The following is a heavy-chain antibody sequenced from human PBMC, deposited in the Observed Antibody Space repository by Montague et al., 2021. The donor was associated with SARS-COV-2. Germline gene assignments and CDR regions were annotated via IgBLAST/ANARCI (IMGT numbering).Heavy chain of an antibody. D-gene: IGHD5-18*01. CDR3: ARPGRGYSYGLDAFEV. J-gene: IGHJ3*01. CDR2: IYYTGST. Sequence: SETLSLTCTVSGGSISNSIYYWGWIRQPPGKGLEWIGSIYYTGSTYYNPSLKSRVTISMNTSSSQFFLKLTSVTAADTAVYYCARPGRGYSYGLDAFEVWGQGTMVTVSS. CDR1: GGSISNSIYY. V-gene: IGHV4-39*01.